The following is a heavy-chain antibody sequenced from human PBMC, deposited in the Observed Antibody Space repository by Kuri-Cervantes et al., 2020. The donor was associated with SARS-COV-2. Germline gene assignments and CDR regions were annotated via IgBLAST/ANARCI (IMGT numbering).Heavy chain of an antibody. CDR3: AKVGSYCGDCVDY. CDR1: GFTFSSYS. Sequence: GGSLRLSCAASGFTFSSYSMHWVRQAPGKGLEWVAFIRYDGSNKYYADSVKGRFTISRDNSKNTLYLQMNSLRAEDTAVYYCAKVGSYCGDCVDYWGQGTLVTVSS. D-gene: IGHD2-21*02. CDR2: IRYDGSNK. J-gene: IGHJ4*02. V-gene: IGHV3-30*02.